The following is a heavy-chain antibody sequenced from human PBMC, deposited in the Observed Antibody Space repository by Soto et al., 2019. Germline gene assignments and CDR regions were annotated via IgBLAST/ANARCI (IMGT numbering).Heavy chain of an antibody. CDR3: ARVLGSGLNWLDP. CDR1: GFTFRSFG. Sequence: GGSLRLSCAASGFTFRSFGINWVRQAPGKGLEWVSSISSHSDYIYYADSVKGRFSISRDNAKNSVSLQMNSLRAEDTAVYYCARVLGSGLNWLDPWGQGTLVTVSS. V-gene: IGHV3-21*01. CDR2: ISSHSDYI. J-gene: IGHJ5*02. D-gene: IGHD3-10*01.